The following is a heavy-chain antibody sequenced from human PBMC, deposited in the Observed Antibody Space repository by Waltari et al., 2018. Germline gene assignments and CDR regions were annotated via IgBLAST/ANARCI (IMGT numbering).Heavy chain of an antibody. CDR1: GFTFSSYA. V-gene: IGHV3-30*04. D-gene: IGHD2-8*02. Sequence: QVQLVESGGGVVQPGRSLRLSCAASGFTFSSYAMHWVRQAPGKGLEWVAVISYDGGNKNYEDSVKGRFTISRDNSKNTLYLQMNSLRAEDTAVYYCARVGDCTGGVCTIYYMDVWGKGTTVTVSS. CDR3: ARVGDCTGGVCTIYYMDV. J-gene: IGHJ6*03. CDR2: ISYDGGNK.